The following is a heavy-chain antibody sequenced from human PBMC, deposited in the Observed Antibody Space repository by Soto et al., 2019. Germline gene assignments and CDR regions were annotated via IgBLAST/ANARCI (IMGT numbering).Heavy chain of an antibody. D-gene: IGHD3-22*01. J-gene: IGHJ3*02. CDR3: AVYYYDSSGYYPGGAFDI. CDR1: GGSISSGGYY. CDR2: IYYSGST. V-gene: IGHV4-31*03. Sequence: SETLSLTCTVSGGSISSGGYYWSWIRQHPGKGLEWIGYIYYSGSTYYNPSLKSRVTISVDTSKNQFSLKLSSVTAADTAVYYCAVYYYDSSGYYPGGAFDIWGQGTMVTVSS.